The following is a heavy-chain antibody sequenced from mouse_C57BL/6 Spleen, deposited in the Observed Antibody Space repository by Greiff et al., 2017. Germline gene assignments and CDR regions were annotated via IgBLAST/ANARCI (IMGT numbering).Heavy chain of an antibody. Sequence: EVKLVESGGGLVQPGGSMKLSCAASGFTFSDAWMDWVRQSPEKGLEWVAEIRNKANNHATYYAESVKGRFTISRDDSKSSVYLQMNSLRAEDTGIYYCTGATSYYSNYGRYFDVWGTGTTGTVSS. CDR1: GFTFSDAW. CDR2: IRNKANNHAT. V-gene: IGHV6-6*01. J-gene: IGHJ1*03. D-gene: IGHD2-5*01. CDR3: TGATSYYSNYGRYFDV.